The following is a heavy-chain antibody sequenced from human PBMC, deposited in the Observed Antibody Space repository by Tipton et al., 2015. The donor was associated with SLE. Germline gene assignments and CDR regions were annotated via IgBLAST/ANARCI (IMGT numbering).Heavy chain of an antibody. D-gene: IGHD6-19*01. V-gene: IGHV5-51*03. CDR1: GYSFSTYW. Sequence: VQLVQSGAEVKKPGESLKISCKGSGYSFSTYWIGWVRQMPGKGLEWMGIIYPGDSDTRYSPSFQGQVTMSADKSISTAYLQWSSLKASDTAMYYCARLQQHDSSGGWYWFDPWGQGTLVTVSS. J-gene: IGHJ5*02. CDR2: IYPGDSDT. CDR3: ARLQQHDSSGGWYWFDP.